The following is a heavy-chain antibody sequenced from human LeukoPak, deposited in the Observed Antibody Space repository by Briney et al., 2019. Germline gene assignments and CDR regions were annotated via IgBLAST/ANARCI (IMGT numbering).Heavy chain of an antibody. J-gene: IGHJ4*02. CDR3: AKGSQYQLSMYYFDY. CDR1: GFTFDDYA. V-gene: IGHV3-9*01. D-gene: IGHD2-2*01. Sequence: SLRLSCAASGFTFDDYAMHWVRQAPGKGLEWVLGISWNSGSIGYADSVKGRFTISRDNAKNSLYLQMNSLRAEDTALYYCAKGSQYQLSMYYFDYWGQGTLVTVSS. CDR2: ISWNSGSI.